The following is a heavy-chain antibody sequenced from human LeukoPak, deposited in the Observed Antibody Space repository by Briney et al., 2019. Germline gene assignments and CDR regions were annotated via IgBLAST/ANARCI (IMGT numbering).Heavy chain of an antibody. V-gene: IGHV3-30*18. J-gene: IGHJ4*02. Sequence: GGSLRLSCAASGFTFNDYGMHWVRQAPGKGLEWVAVISYDGSNKYYTDSVKGRFTISRDNSKSTLYLQMNSLRAEDTAVYYCAKVRWDNSGWYYLDYWGQGTLVTVSS. D-gene: IGHD6-19*01. CDR2: ISYDGSNK. CDR3: AKVRWDNSGWYYLDY. CDR1: GFTFNDYG.